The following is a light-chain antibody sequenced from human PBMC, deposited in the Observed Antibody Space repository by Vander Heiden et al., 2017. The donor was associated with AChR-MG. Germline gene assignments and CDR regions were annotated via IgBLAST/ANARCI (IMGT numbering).Light chain of an antibody. J-gene: IGLJ2*01. CDR1: SPNIGSNY. V-gene: IGLV1-47*01. Sequence: QSLLTQPPSASGTPGQTVTISCSGSSPNIGSNYVYWYQQLPGAAPKLLIYRNNLRPSGVPDRFSGSKSGTSASLAISGLRSDDEADYYCASWDDNLSAVIFGGRTKVTVL. CDR2: RNN. CDR3: ASWDDNLSAVI.